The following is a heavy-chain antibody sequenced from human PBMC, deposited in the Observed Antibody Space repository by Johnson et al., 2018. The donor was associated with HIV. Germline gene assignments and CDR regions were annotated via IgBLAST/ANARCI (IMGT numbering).Heavy chain of an antibody. CDR1: GFTFSSYA. CDR3: ARDLLIAYCGGDCWDAFDI. CDR2: ISYDGSNK. Sequence: QVQLVESGGGLVQPGGSLRLSCAASGFTFSSYAMHWVRQAPGKGLEWVAVISYDGSNKYYADSVKGRFTISRDNSKNTLYLQMNSLRAEDTAVYYCARDLLIAYCGGDCWDAFDIWGQWTMVTVSS. J-gene: IGHJ3*02. V-gene: IGHV3-30-3*01. D-gene: IGHD2-21*02.